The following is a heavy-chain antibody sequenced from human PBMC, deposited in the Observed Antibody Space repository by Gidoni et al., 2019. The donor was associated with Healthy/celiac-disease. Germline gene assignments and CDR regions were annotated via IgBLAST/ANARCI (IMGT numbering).Heavy chain of an antibody. J-gene: IGHJ4*02. D-gene: IGHD6-13*01. CDR3: ARHRFSSWSNRIFDY. CDR2: MYYSGST. CDR1: GGSISSSSYY. V-gene: IGHV4-39*01. Sequence: QLQLQESGPGLVKPSETLSLTCTVSGGSISSSSYYWGLLRQPPGKGLEWIGSMYYSGSTYYNPSLKSRVTISVDTSKNQFSLKLSSVTAADTAVYYCARHRFSSWSNRIFDYWGQGTLVTVSS.